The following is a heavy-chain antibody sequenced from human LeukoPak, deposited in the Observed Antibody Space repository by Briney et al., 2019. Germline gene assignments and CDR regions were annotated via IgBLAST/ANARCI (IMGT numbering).Heavy chain of an antibody. D-gene: IGHD3-22*01. CDR3: SRGLDSRRLGY. Sequence: SQTLSLTCTVSGASFSSGDQYWNWIRQSPGKGLEWIGSIHPSGTLYYNPSLESRVTISIDTSENQFSLNLNSMTAADTAVYFCSRGLDSRRLGYWGQGTLVTVSS. V-gene: IGHV4-31*03. CDR2: IHPSGTL. J-gene: IGHJ4*02. CDR1: GASFSSGDQY.